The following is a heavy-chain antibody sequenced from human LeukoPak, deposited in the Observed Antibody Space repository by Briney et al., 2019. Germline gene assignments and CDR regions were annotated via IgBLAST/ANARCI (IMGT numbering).Heavy chain of an antibody. J-gene: IGHJ4*02. D-gene: IGHD3-22*01. CDR1: GYTFTSYG. CDR2: ISAYNGNT. Sequence: ASVKVSCKASGYTFTSYGISWVRQAPGQGLEWMGWISAYNGNTNYAQKLQGRVTMTTDTSTSTAYMELRSLRSDDTAVYYCARDLRYYDSRWPSGYWGQGTLVTVSS. V-gene: IGHV1-18*01. CDR3: ARDLRYYDSRWPSGY.